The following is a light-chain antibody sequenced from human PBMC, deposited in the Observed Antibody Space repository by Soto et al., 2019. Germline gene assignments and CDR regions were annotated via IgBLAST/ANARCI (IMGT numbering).Light chain of an antibody. CDR1: SSDVGGYNY. Sequence: LTQPPSASGSPGQSVTISCTGTSSDVGGYNYASWYQHHPGKAPKLIIYEVYKRPSGVPDRFSGSKSGNTAALTVSGLQAEDEADYYCSSYVGTNSYVFGTGTKVTVL. CDR3: SSYVGTNSYV. V-gene: IGLV2-8*01. J-gene: IGLJ1*01. CDR2: EVY.